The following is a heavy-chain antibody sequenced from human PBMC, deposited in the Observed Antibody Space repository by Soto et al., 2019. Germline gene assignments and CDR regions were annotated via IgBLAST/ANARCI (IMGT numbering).Heavy chain of an antibody. CDR1: GLTFSSFA. CDR3: AKGGASYSGLFDS. D-gene: IGHD2-15*01. CDR2: ISARGTDT. Sequence: EVQLLDSGGGLVPPGGSLRLSCVASGLTFSSFAMSWVRQAPGKGLEWVSTISARGTDTYYEESVQGLFTISMDNSKATLYLQMNSLRVEDTAMYFCAKGGASYSGLFDSWGLGTLVTVSS. J-gene: IGHJ4*02. V-gene: IGHV3-23*01.